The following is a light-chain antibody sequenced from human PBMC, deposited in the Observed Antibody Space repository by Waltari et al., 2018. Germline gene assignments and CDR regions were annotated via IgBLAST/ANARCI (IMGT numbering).Light chain of an antibody. V-gene: IGLV2-14*03. CDR2: DIK. Sequence: QSALTQPASMSGSPGQSITISCTGTRNDIGSHTFVSWYQQHPGRAPRLIIFDIKRRPSRISSRFSGSRSGSTASLTISGLQAEDEADYYCCSYTSATTWIFGGGTRLTVL. J-gene: IGLJ2*01. CDR1: RNDIGSHTF. CDR3: CSYTSATTWI.